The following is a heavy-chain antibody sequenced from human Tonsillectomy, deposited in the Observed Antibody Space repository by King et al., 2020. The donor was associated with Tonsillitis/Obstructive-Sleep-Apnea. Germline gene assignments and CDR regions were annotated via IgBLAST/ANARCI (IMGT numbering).Heavy chain of an antibody. V-gene: IGHV4-39*01. D-gene: IGHD6-19*01. CDR1: GGSIGSGNFH. CDR2: ISYSGST. Sequence: QLQESGPGLVKPSETLSLTCTVSGGSIGSGNFHWGWIRQSPGKGLVWIGTISYSGSTYYKPSLKSRVTISVDTSKNQFSLKLTSVTAADTTIYYCARHLGSSGWTPIYFDYWGQGTLVAVSS. CDR3: ARHLGSSGWTPIYFDY. J-gene: IGHJ4*02.